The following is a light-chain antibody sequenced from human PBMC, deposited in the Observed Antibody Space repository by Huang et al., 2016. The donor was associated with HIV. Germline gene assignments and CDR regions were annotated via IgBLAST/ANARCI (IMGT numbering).Light chain of an antibody. CDR1: RRVTSY. J-gene: IGKJ4*01. Sequence: EIILTQCPATLPLSPGERATLPCRASRRVTSYLAWYQQKPGQAPRPPIYDASNRASACPARFSGRGSGTDFTLTSRSLEPEDFEVYYCQQRSNRPPLTFGGGTKVEIK. CDR2: DAS. V-gene: IGKV3-11*01. CDR3: QQRSNRPPLT.